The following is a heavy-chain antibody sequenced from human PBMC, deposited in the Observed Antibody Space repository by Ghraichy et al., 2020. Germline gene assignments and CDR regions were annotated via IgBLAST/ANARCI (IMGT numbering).Heavy chain of an antibody. CDR3: ARSTVTKVDY. V-gene: IGHV4-30-2*01. Sequence: SQTLSLTCAVSGGSISSGGYSWSWIRQPPGRGLEWIGYIYHSGSTYYNPSLKSRVTISVDRSKNQFSLKLSSVTAADTAVYYCARSTVTKVDYWGQGTLVTVSS. CDR2: IYHSGST. CDR1: GGSISSGGYS. J-gene: IGHJ4*02. D-gene: IGHD4-11*01.